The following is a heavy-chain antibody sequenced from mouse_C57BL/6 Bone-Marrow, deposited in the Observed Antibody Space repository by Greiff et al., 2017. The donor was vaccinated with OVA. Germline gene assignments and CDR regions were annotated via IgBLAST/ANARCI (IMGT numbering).Heavy chain of an antibody. CDR2: ISSGGDYI. J-gene: IGHJ4*01. CDR1: GFTFSSYA. Sequence: EVKLMESGEGLVKPGGSLKLSCAASGFTFSSYAMSWVRQTPEKRLEWVAYISSGGDYIYYADTVKGRFTISRDNARNTLYLQMSSLKSEDTAMYYCKRARPHSNYDAMDDWGKGTSVTVSS. V-gene: IGHV5-9-1*02. CDR3: KRARPHSNYDAMDD. D-gene: IGHD2-5*01.